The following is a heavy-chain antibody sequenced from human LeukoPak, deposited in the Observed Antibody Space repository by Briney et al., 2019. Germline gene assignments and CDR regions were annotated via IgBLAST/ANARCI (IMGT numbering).Heavy chain of an antibody. J-gene: IGHJ4*02. CDR3: AKALHLYAFDY. CDR1: GFTFSNYA. Sequence: GGSLRLSCEVPGFTFSNYAMSWVRQAPEKGLEWVSAIVGSGGSTYYADSVKGRFTIFRDNSKNTLYLQMDSLRAEDTAVYYCAKALHLYAFDYWGQGTLVTVSS. CDR2: IVGSGGST. D-gene: IGHD2/OR15-2a*01. V-gene: IGHV3-23*01.